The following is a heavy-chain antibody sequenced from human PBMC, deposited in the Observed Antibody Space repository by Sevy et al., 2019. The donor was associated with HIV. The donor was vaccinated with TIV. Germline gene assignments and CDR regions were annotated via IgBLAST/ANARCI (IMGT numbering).Heavy chain of an antibody. J-gene: IGHJ5*02. V-gene: IGHV3-23*01. Sequence: GGSLRLSCAASGFTFSSYAMSWVRQAPEKGLEWVSAFSDSGGNTHYADSVKGRFTISRDNSRNTFYLKMNSLRAEDTAVYYCAKDPPTHNYYGSSGYFDNWGQGTLVTVSS. D-gene: IGHD3-22*01. CDR2: FSDSGGNT. CDR1: GFTFSSYA. CDR3: AKDPPTHNYYGSSGYFDN.